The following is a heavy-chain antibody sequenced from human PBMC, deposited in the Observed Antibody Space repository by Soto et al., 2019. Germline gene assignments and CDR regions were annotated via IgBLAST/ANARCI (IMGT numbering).Heavy chain of an antibody. CDR2: ISYTGAT. V-gene: IGHV4-31*03. D-gene: IGHD2-15*01. CDR1: GGSISRGAYF. CDR3: ARGGPVSVSPAWQLLGYFDY. J-gene: IGHJ4*02. Sequence: SETLSLTCSVSGGSISRGAYFWTWIRQFPGKGLEWIAYISYTGATYYNPPLKSRVTILADTSKNQFSLKLNSVTSADTAVYYCARGGPVSVSPAWQLLGYFDYWGKGTLVTVSS.